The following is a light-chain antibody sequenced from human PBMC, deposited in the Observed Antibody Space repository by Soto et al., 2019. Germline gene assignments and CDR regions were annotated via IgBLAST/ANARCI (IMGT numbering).Light chain of an antibody. Sequence: DIQMTQSPSSLSASVGDRVTITCRASQGSSNFLAWYQQKPGKDPKLLISAASTLQSGVPSRFSVSVSGTDFTLTITSLQPEDVATYYCQQYSSVITFGQWTRLEIK. CDR2: AAS. J-gene: IGKJ5*01. CDR1: QGSSNF. V-gene: IGKV1-27*01. CDR3: QQYSSVIT.